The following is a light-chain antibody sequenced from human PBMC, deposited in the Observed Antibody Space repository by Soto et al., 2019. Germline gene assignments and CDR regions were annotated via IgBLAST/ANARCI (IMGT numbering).Light chain of an antibody. Sequence: ALTQPASVSGSPGQSITISCTAASTDVGDYYLVSWYQHHPGKAPKLLIYEVSNRPSGVSHRFSASMSGNTASLTISGLQAEDEADYYCGSYTNTTYVFGTGTKVTV. CDR3: GSYTNTTYV. CDR1: STDVGDYYL. CDR2: EVS. J-gene: IGLJ1*01. V-gene: IGLV2-14*01.